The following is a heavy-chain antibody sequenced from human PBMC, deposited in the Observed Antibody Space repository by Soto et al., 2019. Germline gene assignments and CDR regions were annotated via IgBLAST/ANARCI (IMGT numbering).Heavy chain of an antibody. CDR3: AIQHPLDSSAWYN. Sequence: LKISCKASGYSFTNYWIGWVRQMPGKGLEWMGTIYPGDSDTRYSPSFQGQVTFSVDKSINTAYLHWTSLKASDTAIYYCAIQHPLDSSAWYNWGQGTLVTVSS. CDR2: IYPGDSDT. CDR1: GYSFTNYW. J-gene: IGHJ4*02. V-gene: IGHV5-51*01. D-gene: IGHD6-19*01.